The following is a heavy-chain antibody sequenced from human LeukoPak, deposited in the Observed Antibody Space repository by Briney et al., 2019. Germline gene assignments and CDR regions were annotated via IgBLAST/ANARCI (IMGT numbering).Heavy chain of an antibody. Sequence: GGSLRLSCAASGFTFSDYYMSWIRQAPGKGLEWVSYISSSGSTIYYADSVKGRFTISRDNAKNSLYLQMNSLRAEDTAVYYCAKDSSSWYGDPFDYWGQGTLVTVSS. CDR1: GFTFSDYY. V-gene: IGHV3-11*01. CDR2: ISSSGSTI. D-gene: IGHD6-13*01. CDR3: AKDSSSWYGDPFDY. J-gene: IGHJ4*02.